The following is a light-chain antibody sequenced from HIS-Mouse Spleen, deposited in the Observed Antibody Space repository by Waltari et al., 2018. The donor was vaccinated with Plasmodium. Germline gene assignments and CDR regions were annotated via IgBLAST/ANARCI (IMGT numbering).Light chain of an antibody. CDR3: QVWDSSSDHPDVV. CDR2: DDS. Sequence: SYVLTQPPSVSVAPGKTARITCGGNNIGSQSLHWSQQKPGQAPVLDVYDDSDRPSGIPERFSGSNSGNTATLTISRVEAGDEADYYCQVWDSSSDHPDVVFGGGTKLTVL. J-gene: IGLJ2*01. CDR1: NIGSQS. V-gene: IGLV3-21*03.